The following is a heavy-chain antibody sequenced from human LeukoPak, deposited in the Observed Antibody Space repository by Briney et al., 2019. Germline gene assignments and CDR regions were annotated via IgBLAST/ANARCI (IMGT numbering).Heavy chain of an antibody. CDR2: IRSKANSYAT. J-gene: IGHJ5*02. Sequence: GGSLKLSCAASGFTFSGSAMHWVRQASGKGLEWVGRIRSKANSYATAYAASVKGRFTISRDDSKNTAYLQMNSLKTEDTAVYYCARHRLDDIPEPTNWFDPWGQGTLVTVSS. CDR3: ARHRLDDIPEPTNWFDP. D-gene: IGHD3-9*01. CDR1: GFTFSGSA. V-gene: IGHV3-73*01.